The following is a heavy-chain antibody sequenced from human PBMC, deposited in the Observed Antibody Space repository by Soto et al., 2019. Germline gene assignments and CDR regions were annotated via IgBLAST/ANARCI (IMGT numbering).Heavy chain of an antibody. CDR2: MNPNSGNT. CDR1: GYTFTSYD. V-gene: IGHV1-8*01. J-gene: IGHJ4*02. CDR3: ARGLGFRYCSSTSCPHLGY. Sequence: ASVKVSCKASGYTFTSYDINWVRQATGQGLEWMGWMNPNSGNTGYAQKFQGRVTMTRNTSISTAYMELSSLRSEDTAVYYCARGLGFRYCSSTSCPHLGYWGQGTLVTGLL. D-gene: IGHD2-2*01.